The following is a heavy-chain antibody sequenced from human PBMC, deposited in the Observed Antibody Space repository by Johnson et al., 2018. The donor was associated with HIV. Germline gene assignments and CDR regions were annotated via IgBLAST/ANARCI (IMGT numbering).Heavy chain of an antibody. J-gene: IGHJ3*01. CDR1: RFTFSSHA. Sequence: QVQLVESGGGVVQPGRSLRLSCAASRFTFSSHAMHWVRQAPGKGLEWVAVISYDGSNKYYADSVKGRFTISRENAKNSLYLQMNSLRAGDTAVYYCAREKEMTRLGAFDGWCQGTVVTVSS. D-gene: IGHD3-16*01. V-gene: IGHV3-30*14. CDR2: ISYDGSNK. CDR3: AREKEMTRLGAFDG.